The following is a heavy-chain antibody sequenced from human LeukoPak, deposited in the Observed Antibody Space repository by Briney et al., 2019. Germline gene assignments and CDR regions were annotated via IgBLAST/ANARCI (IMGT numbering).Heavy chain of an antibody. Sequence: GGSLRLSCAASGFTFASYAMSWVRQAPGKGLEWVSIISGSGGSTYYVGSVKGRFTISRDNSKNTLYLQMNSLRAEDAAVYYCAKHQNKGFDYWGQGTLVTVSS. CDR2: ISGSGGST. V-gene: IGHV3-23*01. CDR1: GFTFASYA. J-gene: IGHJ4*02. CDR3: AKHQNKGFDY.